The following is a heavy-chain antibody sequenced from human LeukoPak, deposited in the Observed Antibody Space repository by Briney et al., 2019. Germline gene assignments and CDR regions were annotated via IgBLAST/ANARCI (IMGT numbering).Heavy chain of an antibody. CDR2: IRYDGSNT. CDR1: GFTFNNYG. CDR3: ARDRPFIVVVPAYYMDV. Sequence: GGSLRLSCAASGFTFNNYGMHWVRQAPGKGLEWLAFIRYDGSNTYYADSVKGRFTVSRDNAKNSLYQQMNSLRAEDTAVYYCARDRPFIVVVPAYYMDVWGKGTTVTVSS. D-gene: IGHD2-2*01. J-gene: IGHJ6*03. V-gene: IGHV3-30*02.